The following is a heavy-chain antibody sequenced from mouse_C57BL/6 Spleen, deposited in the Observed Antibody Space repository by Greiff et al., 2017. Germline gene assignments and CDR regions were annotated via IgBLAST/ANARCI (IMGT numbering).Heavy chain of an antibody. D-gene: IGHD2-3*01. CDR2: IDPETGGT. Sequence: QVQLQQSGAELVRPGASVTLSCKASGYTFTDYEMHWVKQTPVQGLEWIGAIDPETGGTAYNQKFKGKAILTADKSSSTAYMELRRLTSEDSAVYYCTRWGDGYYGFAYWGQGTLVTVSA. V-gene: IGHV1-15*01. CDR1: GYTFTDYE. J-gene: IGHJ3*01. CDR3: TRWGDGYYGFAY.